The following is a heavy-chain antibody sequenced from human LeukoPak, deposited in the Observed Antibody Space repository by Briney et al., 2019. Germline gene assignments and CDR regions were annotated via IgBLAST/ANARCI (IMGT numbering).Heavy chain of an antibody. CDR3: ATDRIGRYYYGMDV. D-gene: IGHD3-16*02. CDR2: FDPEDGET. CDR1: GYTLTELS. V-gene: IGHV1-24*01. Sequence: ASVKVSCKVSGYTLTELSMLWVRQAPGKGLEWMGGFDPEDGETIYAQKFQGRVTMTEDTSTDTAYMELSSLRSEDTAVYYCATDRIGRYYYGMDVWGQGTTVTVSS. J-gene: IGHJ6*02.